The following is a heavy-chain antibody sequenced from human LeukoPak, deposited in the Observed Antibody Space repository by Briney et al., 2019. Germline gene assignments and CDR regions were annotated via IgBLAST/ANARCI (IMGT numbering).Heavy chain of an antibody. V-gene: IGHV1-24*01. CDR1: GYTLTELS. D-gene: IGHD3-10*01. CDR2: FDPEDGET. Sequence: ASVKVSCKVSGYTLTELSMHWVRQAPGKGLEWMGCFDPEDGETIYAQKFQGRVTMTEDTSTDTVYMELSSLRSEDTAVYYCMVRGVIPPPFDYWGQGTLVTVSS. CDR3: MVRGVIPPPFDY. J-gene: IGHJ4*02.